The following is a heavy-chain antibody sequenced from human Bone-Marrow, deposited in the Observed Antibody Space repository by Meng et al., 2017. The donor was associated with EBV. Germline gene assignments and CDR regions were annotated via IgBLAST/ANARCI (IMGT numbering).Heavy chain of an antibody. J-gene: IGHJ5*02. V-gene: IGHV3-53*01. D-gene: IGHD6-19*01. CDR2: IFRDGNT. CDR1: GFSISNNY. CDR3: ASLAVAAPFDP. Sequence: VELVESGGGLIQPGGSLRLSCAASGFSISNNYMSWVRQAPGKGPEWVSAIFRDGNTYYADSVRGRFTISRDNSKNTLYLQMDSVRAEDTAVYYCASLAVAAPFDPWGQGTLVTVSS.